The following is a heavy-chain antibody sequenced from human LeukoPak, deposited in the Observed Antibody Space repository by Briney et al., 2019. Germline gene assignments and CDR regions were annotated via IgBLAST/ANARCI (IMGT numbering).Heavy chain of an antibody. V-gene: IGHV1-2*02. CDR1: GYTFTGYY. CDR2: INPNSGGT. CDR3: AREVARGAVTTLGTWFDP. Sequence: ASVKVSCKASGYTFTGYYMHWVRQAPGQGLEWMGWINPNSGGTNYAQKFQGRVTMTRDTSISTAYMELSRLRSDDTAVYYCAREVARGAVTTLGTWFDPWGQGTLVTVSS. J-gene: IGHJ5*02. D-gene: IGHD4-17*01.